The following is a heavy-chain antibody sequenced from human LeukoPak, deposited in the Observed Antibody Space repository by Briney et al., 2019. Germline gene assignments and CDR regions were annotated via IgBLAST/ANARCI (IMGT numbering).Heavy chain of an antibody. CDR1: GGSISSGSYY. D-gene: IGHD3-10*01. CDR3: ARVSTLWFGDPDAFDI. Sequence: PSETLSLTCTVSGGSISSGSYYWSWIRQPAGKGLEWIGRIYTSGSTNYNPSLKSRVTISIYRSKNQFSLKLSSVTAADTAVYYCARVSTLWFGDPDAFDIWGQGTMVTVSS. J-gene: IGHJ3*02. V-gene: IGHV4-61*02. CDR2: IYTSGST.